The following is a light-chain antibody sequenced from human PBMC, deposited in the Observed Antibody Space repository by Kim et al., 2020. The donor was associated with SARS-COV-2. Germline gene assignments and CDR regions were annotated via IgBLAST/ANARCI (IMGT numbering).Light chain of an antibody. CDR2: DVS. Sequence: GQSITISCNGTSSDVGGYNYVSWYQQHPGKAPKLMIYDVSKRPSGVSNRFSGSKSGNTASLTISGLQAEDEADYYCSSYTSSSTLVFGGGTQLTVL. V-gene: IGLV2-14*04. CDR3: SSYTSSSTLV. J-gene: IGLJ3*02. CDR1: SSDVGGYNY.